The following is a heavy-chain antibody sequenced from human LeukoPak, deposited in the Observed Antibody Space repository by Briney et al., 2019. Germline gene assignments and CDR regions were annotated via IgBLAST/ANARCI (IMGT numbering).Heavy chain of an antibody. Sequence: ASVKVSCKASGYTFTSYGISWVRQAPGQGLEWMGWISAYNGNTNYAQKLQGRVTMTTDTSTSTAYMELRSLRSDDTAVYYCARTVTAMVTFFYYYYYGMDVWGQGTTVTVSS. CDR1: GYTFTSYG. CDR2: ISAYNGNT. J-gene: IGHJ6*02. V-gene: IGHV1-18*01. D-gene: IGHD5-18*01. CDR3: ARTVTAMVTFFYYYYYGMDV.